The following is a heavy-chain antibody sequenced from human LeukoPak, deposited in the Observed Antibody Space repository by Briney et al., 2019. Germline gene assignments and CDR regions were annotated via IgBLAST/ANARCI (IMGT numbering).Heavy chain of an antibody. V-gene: IGHV3-23*01. Sequence: GGSLRLSCAASGLTFISYAMSWVRQAPGKGLEWVSAISGSGGSTYYADSVKGRFTISRDNSKNTLYLQMNSLRAEDTAVYYCAYLPTADTAQGYFDYWGQGTLVTVSS. J-gene: IGHJ4*02. CDR3: AYLPTADTAQGYFDY. D-gene: IGHD5-18*01. CDR2: ISGSGGST. CDR1: GLTFISYA.